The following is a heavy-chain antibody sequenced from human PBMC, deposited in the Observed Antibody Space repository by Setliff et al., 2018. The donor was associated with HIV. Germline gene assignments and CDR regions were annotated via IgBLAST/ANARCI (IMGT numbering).Heavy chain of an antibody. CDR3: ASRVYYYDSNNFLREEGFDP. V-gene: IGHV4-39*01. Sequence: ETLSLTCTVSGGSASNSRYYWAWIRQPPGKGLEYIGSIYYNEKTYYSPSLKSRVTISIDTSKNQFSLNLTSVTAADSAVYYCASRVYYYDSNNFLREEGFDPWGQGTQVTVSS. CDR2: IYYNEKT. J-gene: IGHJ5*02. D-gene: IGHD3-22*01. CDR1: GGSASNSRYY.